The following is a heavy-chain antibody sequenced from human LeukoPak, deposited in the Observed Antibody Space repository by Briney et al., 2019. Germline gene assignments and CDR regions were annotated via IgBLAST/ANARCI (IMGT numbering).Heavy chain of an antibody. D-gene: IGHD3-16*02. CDR1: GGSISSYY. J-gene: IGHJ3*02. CDR2: IYYSGST. CDR3: ARDLPYRNRYAFDI. V-gene: IGHV4-59*01. Sequence: SETLSLTCTVSGGSISSYYWSWIRQPPGKGLEWIGYIYYSGSTNYNPSLKSRVTISVDTSKNQLSLKLSSVTAADTAVYYCARDLPYRNRYAFDIWGQGTMVTVSS.